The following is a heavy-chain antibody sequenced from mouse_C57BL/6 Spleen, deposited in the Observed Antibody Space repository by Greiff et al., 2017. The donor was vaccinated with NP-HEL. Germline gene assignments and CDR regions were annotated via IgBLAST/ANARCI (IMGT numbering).Heavy chain of an antibody. CDR3: ARAVRHYGRGAWFAY. CDR1: GYSITSGYY. J-gene: IGHJ3*01. V-gene: IGHV3-6*01. D-gene: IGHD1-1*02. CDR2: ISYDGSN. Sequence: DVKLQESGPGLVKPSQSLSLTCSVTGYSITSGYYWNWIRQFPGNKLEWMGYISYDGSNNYNPSLKNRISITRDTSKNQFFLKLNSVTTEDTATYYCARAVRHYGRGAWFAYWGQGTLVTVSA.